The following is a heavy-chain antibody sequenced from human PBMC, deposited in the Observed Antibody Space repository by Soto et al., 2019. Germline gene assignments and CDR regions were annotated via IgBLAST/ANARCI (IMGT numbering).Heavy chain of an antibody. Sequence: KPSETLSLTCAVSGGSISSGGYSWSWIRQPPGKGLEWIGYIYHSGSTYYNPSLKSRVTISVDRSKNQFSLKLSSVTAADTAVYYCARELGYCSVGSCDLGAFDIWGQGTMVTVSS. CDR3: ARELGYCSVGSCDLGAFDI. D-gene: IGHD2-15*01. CDR1: GGSISSGGYS. V-gene: IGHV4-30-2*01. CDR2: IYHSGST. J-gene: IGHJ3*02.